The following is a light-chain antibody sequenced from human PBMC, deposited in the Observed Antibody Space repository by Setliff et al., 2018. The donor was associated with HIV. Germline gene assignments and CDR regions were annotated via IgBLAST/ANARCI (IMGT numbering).Light chain of an antibody. V-gene: IGLV2-14*01. Sequence: QSVLTQPASVSGSPGQSITISCTGTSSDVGGYNYFSWYQQHPGKAPKLMIYEVSNRPSGVSDRFSGSKSGNTASLTISGLQTEDEADYFCSSYTSSSPLDVFGTGTKVTVL. CDR2: EVS. J-gene: IGLJ1*01. CDR1: SSDVGGYNY. CDR3: SSYTSSSPLDV.